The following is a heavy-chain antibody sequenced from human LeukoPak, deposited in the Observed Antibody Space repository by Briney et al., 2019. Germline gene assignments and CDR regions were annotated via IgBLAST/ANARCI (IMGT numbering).Heavy chain of an antibody. CDR1: AFTFSVYW. CDR2: IKEDGSDK. CDR3: VRDGIRDIPGIITIRYDY. V-gene: IGHV3-7*05. D-gene: IGHD3-10*01. J-gene: IGHJ4*02. Sequence: PGGSLRLSCSASAFTFSVYWMTWVREAAGKGLEWVATIKEDGSDKYYVDSVRGRFTISRDNAENSLYLQMNSLTAEDTALYYCVRDGIRDIPGIITIRYDYWGQGTLVTVSS.